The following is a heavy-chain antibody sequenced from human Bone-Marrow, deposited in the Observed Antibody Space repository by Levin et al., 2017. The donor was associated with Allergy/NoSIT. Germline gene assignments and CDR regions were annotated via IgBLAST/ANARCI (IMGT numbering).Heavy chain of an antibody. CDR2: IRSKTDGGTT. J-gene: IGHJ4*02. Sequence: KAGGSLRLSCAASGFTFSDVWMMWFRQAPGKGLEWVGRIRSKTDGGTTDYAVPVKGRFTISRDDSKNTMYLQMNSLETEDTAVYYCAIEGDYATRPTPDYWGQGTLVTVSS. D-gene: IGHD4-17*01. CDR3: AIEGDYATRPTPDY. V-gene: IGHV3-15*01. CDR1: GFTFSDVW.